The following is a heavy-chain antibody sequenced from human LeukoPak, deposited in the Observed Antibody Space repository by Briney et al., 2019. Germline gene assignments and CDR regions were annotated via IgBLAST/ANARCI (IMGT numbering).Heavy chain of an antibody. J-gene: IGHJ4*02. D-gene: IGHD6-6*01. Sequence: GGSLRLSCAASGFTFSDYYMSWIRQAPGKGLEWVSYISSSGSTIYYADSVKGRFTISRDNAKNSLYLQMNSLRAEDTAVYYCARELSIAARLFDYWGQGTLVTVST. V-gene: IGHV3-11*04. CDR2: ISSSGSTI. CDR1: GFTFSDYY. CDR3: ARELSIAARLFDY.